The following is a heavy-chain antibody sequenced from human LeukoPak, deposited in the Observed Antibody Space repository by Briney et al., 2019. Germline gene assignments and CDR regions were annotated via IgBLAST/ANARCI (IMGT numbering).Heavy chain of an antibody. V-gene: IGHV4-34*01. Sequence: SSETLSLTCAVYGGSFSGYHWSWIRQPPGKGLEWIGEINHSGSTNYNPSLKSRVTISVDTSKNQFSLKLSSVTAADTAVYYCASYSGSYDWFDPWGQGTLVTVSS. CDR3: ASYSGSYDWFDP. CDR1: GGSFSGYH. D-gene: IGHD1-26*01. J-gene: IGHJ5*02. CDR2: INHSGST.